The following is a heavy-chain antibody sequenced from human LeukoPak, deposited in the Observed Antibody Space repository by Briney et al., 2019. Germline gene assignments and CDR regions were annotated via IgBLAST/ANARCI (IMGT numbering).Heavy chain of an antibody. CDR2: INHSGST. J-gene: IGHJ6*03. CDR3: ARGVGSSWYYYYYMDV. Sequence: SETPSLTCAVYGGSFSGYYWSWIRQPPGKGLEWIGEINHSGSTNYNPSLKSRVAISVDTSKNQFSLKLSSVTAADTAVYYCARGVGSSWYYYYYMDVWGKGTTVTVSS. V-gene: IGHV4-34*01. CDR1: GGSFSGYY. D-gene: IGHD6-13*01.